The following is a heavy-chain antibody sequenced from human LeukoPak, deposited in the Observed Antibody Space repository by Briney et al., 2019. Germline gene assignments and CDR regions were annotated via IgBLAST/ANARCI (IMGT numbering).Heavy chain of an antibody. CDR3: ARDSGYNAFDI. V-gene: IGHV3-7*01. CDR2: INPDGSVK. J-gene: IGHJ3*02. CDR1: RFTFSNSW. D-gene: IGHD5-12*01. Sequence: GGSLRLSCAASRFTFSNSWMTWVRQAPGGGLEWVGNINPDGSVKNYVGSVKGRFTFSRDNAKNSLYLEMSSLRAEDTAVYYCARDSGYNAFDIWGQGTMLTVSS.